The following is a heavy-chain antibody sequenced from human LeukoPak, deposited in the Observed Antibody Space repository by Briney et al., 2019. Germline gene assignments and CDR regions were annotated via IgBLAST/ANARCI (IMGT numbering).Heavy chain of an antibody. CDR1: GFTFSSYE. J-gene: IGHJ3*02. CDR2: ISSTGSTI. Sequence: PGGSLRLSCAASGFTFSSYEMNWVRQAPGKGLEWVSYISSTGSTIYYADSVKGRFTISRDNAKNSLYLQMNSLRDEDTAVYYCARERDSSSWYAFDIWGQGTMVTVSS. V-gene: IGHV3-48*03. CDR3: ARERDSSSWYAFDI. D-gene: IGHD6-13*01.